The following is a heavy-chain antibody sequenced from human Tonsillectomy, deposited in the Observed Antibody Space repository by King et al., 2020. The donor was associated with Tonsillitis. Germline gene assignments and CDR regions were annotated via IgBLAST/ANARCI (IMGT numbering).Heavy chain of an antibody. CDR1: GYTFTSYY. CDR3: ARDQADYGSGSYYNYPSFDF. D-gene: IGHD3-10*01. J-gene: IGHJ4*02. V-gene: IGHV1-46*01. CDR2: INPSGDST. Sequence: VQLVESGAEVRKPGASVKVSCKASGYTFTSYYMHWVRQAPGQGLEWMGIINPSGDSTSYAQKFRGRVTMTRDTSTSTVYMELSSLRSEDTAVYYCARDQADYGSGSYYNYPSFDFWGQGTLVTVSS.